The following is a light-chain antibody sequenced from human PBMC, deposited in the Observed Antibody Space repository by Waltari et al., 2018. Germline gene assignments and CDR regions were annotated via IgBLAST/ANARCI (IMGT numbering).Light chain of an antibody. Sequence: DIVVTQSPLSLPVTPGEPASISCRSSQSLLHSNGYNYLDWYLQKPGQSPQLLIYLGSNRACGVPDMFSGSGSGTDFTLKISRVEAEDVGVYYCMQSLRALWTFGQGTKVEIK. J-gene: IGKJ1*01. V-gene: IGKV2-28*01. CDR3: MQSLRALWT. CDR2: LGS. CDR1: QSLLHSNGYNY.